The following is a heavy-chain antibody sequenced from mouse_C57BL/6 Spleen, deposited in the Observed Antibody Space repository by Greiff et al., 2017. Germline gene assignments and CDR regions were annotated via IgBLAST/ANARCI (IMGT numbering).Heavy chain of an antibody. V-gene: IGHV1-15*01. Sequence: QVQLKESGAELVRPGASVTLSCKASGYTFTDYEMHWVKQTPVHGLEWIGAIDPETGGTAYNQTFKGKAILTADKSSSTAYMELRSLTSEDSAVYYCTRQLIAMDYWGQGTSVTVSS. J-gene: IGHJ4*01. CDR2: IDPETGGT. CDR1: GYTFTDYE. CDR3: TRQLIAMDY. D-gene: IGHD3-2*02.